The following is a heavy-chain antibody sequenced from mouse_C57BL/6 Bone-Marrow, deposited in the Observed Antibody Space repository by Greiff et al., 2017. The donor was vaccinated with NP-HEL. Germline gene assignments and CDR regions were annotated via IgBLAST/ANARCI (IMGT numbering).Heavy chain of an antibody. V-gene: IGHV1-82*01. D-gene: IGHD4-1*01. CDR3: ARRLGPAWFAY. Sequence: VQLQQSGPELVKPGASVKISCKASGYAFSSSWMNWVKQRPGKGLEWIGRIYPGDGDTNYNGKFKGKATLTADKSSSTAYMQLSSLTSEDSAVYFCARRLGPAWFAYWGQGTLVTVSA. CDR2: IYPGDGDT. CDR1: GYAFSSSW. J-gene: IGHJ3*01.